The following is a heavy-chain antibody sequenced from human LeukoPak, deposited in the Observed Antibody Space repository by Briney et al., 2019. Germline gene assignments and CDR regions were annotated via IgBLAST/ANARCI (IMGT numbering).Heavy chain of an antibody. D-gene: IGHD3-3*01. Sequence: GGSLRLSCAASGFTFSSHAMNWVRLAPGKGLEWVSTISAGADSTYYADSVKGRFTISRDDSENTLYLQMNSLRAEDTAVYYCAKDAISHELDQGQNYFDYWGQGTLVTVSS. V-gene: IGHV3-23*01. CDR1: GFTFSSHA. CDR2: ISAGADST. J-gene: IGHJ4*02. CDR3: AKDAISHELDQGQNYFDY.